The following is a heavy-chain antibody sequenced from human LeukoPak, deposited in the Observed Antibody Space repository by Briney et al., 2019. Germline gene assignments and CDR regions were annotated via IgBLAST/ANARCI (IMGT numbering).Heavy chain of an antibody. D-gene: IGHD3-10*01. J-gene: IGHJ5*02. V-gene: IGHV3-7*01. CDR3: AKDGVLLWFGELQTGLYNWFDP. Sequence: PGGSLRLSCAASGFIFNKSWMTWVRQAPGKGLEWVANIKEDGSEKFYAQSVKGRFTISRDNSKNTLYLQMNSLRAEDTAVYYCAKDGVLLWFGELQTGLYNWFDPWGQGTLVTVSS. CDR2: IKEDGSEK. CDR1: GFIFNKSW.